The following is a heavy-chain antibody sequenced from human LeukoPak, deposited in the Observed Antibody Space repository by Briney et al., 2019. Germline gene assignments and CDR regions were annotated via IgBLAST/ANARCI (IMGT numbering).Heavy chain of an antibody. D-gene: IGHD4-17*01. Sequence: SETLSLTCTVSGGSMTNYYWTWIRQSPGKGLEWIGHTYYSGNTNYNPSLKSRVTISIDTSKNQFSLKLSSVTAADTALYYCARGQGTVTTHWGQGTLVTVSS. CDR1: GGSMTNYY. V-gene: IGHV4-59*12. CDR2: TYYSGNT. J-gene: IGHJ4*02. CDR3: ARGQGTVTTH.